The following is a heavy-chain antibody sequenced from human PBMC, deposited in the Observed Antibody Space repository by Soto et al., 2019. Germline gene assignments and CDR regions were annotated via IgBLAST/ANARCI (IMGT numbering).Heavy chain of an antibody. CDR2: INPTSGGT. D-gene: IGHD5-18*01. J-gene: IGHJ6*02. Sequence: ASVKVSCKASGDTCTSYYMHCVRQSPGQGLEGMGWINPTSGGTDYAQKFQGRVTMTRDTSIRTAYMELSRLKSDDTAVYYCARTSMVDYYYYAMDVWGQGTTVTVSS. CDR3: ARTSMVDYYYYAMDV. CDR1: GDTCTSYY. V-gene: IGHV1-2*02.